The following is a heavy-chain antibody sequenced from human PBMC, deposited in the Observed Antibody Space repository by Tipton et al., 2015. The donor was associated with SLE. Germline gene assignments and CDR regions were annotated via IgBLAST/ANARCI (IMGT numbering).Heavy chain of an antibody. Sequence: SLRLSCAASGFTFSSYAMSWVRQAPGKGLEWVSAISGSGGSTYYADSVKGRFTISRDNSKNTLYLQMNSLRAEDTAVYYCAKGPTASGSYQGYFDYWGQGTLVTVSS. V-gene: IGHV3-23*01. J-gene: IGHJ4*02. CDR3: AKGPTASGSYQGYFDY. D-gene: IGHD1-26*01. CDR1: GFTFSSYA. CDR2: ISGSGGST.